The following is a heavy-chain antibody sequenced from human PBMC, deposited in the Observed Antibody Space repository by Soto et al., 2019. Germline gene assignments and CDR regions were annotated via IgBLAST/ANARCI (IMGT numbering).Heavy chain of an antibody. CDR3: ARTVARMNLDY. V-gene: IGHV2-26*01. CDR1: GFSRSNARMG. J-gene: IGHJ4*02. Sequence: QVTLKESGPVLVKPTETLTMTCTVTGFSRSNARMGVSWIRQPPGKALEWLAHIFSNDETAYSTSLKTRLTISKDTSKSQVVLTMGNMDPVDTATYYCARTVARMNLDYWCPGTLVTVSS. D-gene: IGHD2-21*01. CDR2: IFSNDET.